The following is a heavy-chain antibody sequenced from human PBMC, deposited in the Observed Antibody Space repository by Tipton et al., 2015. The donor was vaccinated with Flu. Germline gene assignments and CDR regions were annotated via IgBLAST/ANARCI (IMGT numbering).Heavy chain of an antibody. CDR1: GFTFRNFA. D-gene: IGHD3-22*01. CDR3: AKALSWSYYDSSGQLDF. CDR2: ISGSGGST. V-gene: IGHV3-23*01. Sequence: GSLRLSCAASGFTFRNFAMTWVRQAPGKGLEWVSAISGSGGSTSYADSVRGRFTISRDKSKNMLYLQMNSLRAEDTAVYYCAKALSWSYYDSSGQLDFWGQGTLVTVSS. J-gene: IGHJ4*02.